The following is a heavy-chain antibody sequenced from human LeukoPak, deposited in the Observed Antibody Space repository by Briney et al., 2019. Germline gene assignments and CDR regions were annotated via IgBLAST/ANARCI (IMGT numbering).Heavy chain of an antibody. Sequence: ASVKVSCKASGYTFTIYGISWVRQAPGKGLEWMGWISAYNGDTKYAQKLQGRVTLTTDTSTSTAYMELRSLTSDDAAVYYCGRSSSGWSVDYWGQGALVTVSS. J-gene: IGHJ4*02. V-gene: IGHV1-18*01. D-gene: IGHD6-19*01. CDR2: ISAYNGDT. CDR3: GRSSSGWSVDY. CDR1: GYTFTIYG.